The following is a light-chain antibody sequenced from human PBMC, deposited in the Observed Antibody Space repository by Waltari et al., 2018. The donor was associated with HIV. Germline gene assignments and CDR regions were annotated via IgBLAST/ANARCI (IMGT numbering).Light chain of an antibody. CDR1: KLGGKY. Sequence: SYELTPPPSVSVSPGQTARIPCSGDKLGGKYACRYQQTPGQSPVLVTYQDSKRPSGIPERFSGSNSGNTATLTISGTQAMDEADYYCQAWDSSAVVFGGGTKLTVL. CDR2: QDS. V-gene: IGLV3-1*01. CDR3: QAWDSSAVV. J-gene: IGLJ2*01.